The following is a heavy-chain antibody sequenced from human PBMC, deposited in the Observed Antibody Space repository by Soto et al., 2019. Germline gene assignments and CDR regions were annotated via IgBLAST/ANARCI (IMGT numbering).Heavy chain of an antibody. J-gene: IGHJ2*01. CDR1: GYKFTEYY. D-gene: IGHD3-9*01. CDR3: ARDPGLPGRYWYFDL. Sequence: QVVLVQSGAEVKKPGDSVKVSCKSSGYKFTEYYIHWVRQAPGQGPEWMGWVNPKRGDAVYAQKFQGWVTITRDTATTTAYLEVNRLKPDDTAVYFCARDPGLPGRYWYFDLWGRGTLVTVSS. V-gene: IGHV1-2*04. CDR2: VNPKRGDA.